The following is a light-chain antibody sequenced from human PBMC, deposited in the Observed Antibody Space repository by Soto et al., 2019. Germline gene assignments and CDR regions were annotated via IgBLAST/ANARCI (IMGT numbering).Light chain of an antibody. J-gene: IGKJ4*01. CDR2: EVS. Sequence: EIVMTQSPATLSVSPGERATLSCRASQGVRSNLAWYLQKPGQPPQLLIYEVSNRFSGVPDRFSGSGSGTDFTLKISRVEAEDVGVYYCVQSILLPLTFGGGTKVDNK. CDR3: VQSILLPLT. V-gene: IGKV2D-29*01. CDR1: QGVRSN.